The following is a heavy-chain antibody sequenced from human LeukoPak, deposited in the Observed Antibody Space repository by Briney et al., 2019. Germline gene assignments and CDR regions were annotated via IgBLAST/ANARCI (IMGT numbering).Heavy chain of an antibody. CDR3: AKGGFYSTSSQGDY. CDR1: GFTFSSYG. J-gene: IGHJ4*02. D-gene: IGHD6-6*01. V-gene: IGHV3-30*18. CDR2: ISYDESHK. Sequence: GGSLRLSCAASGFTFSSYGMHWVRQAPGKGLEWVAVISYDESHKYYADSAKGRFTISRDTSKNTLYLQMNSLRAEDTAVYYCAKGGFYSTSSQGDYWGQGTLVTVSS.